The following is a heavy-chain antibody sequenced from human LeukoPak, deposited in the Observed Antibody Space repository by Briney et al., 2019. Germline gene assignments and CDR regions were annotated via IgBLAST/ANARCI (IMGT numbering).Heavy chain of an antibody. V-gene: IGHV1-2*02. Sequence: ASVKVSCKASGYTFTYYYMHWVRQAPGQGLEWMGWINPNSGGTNYAQKFQGRVTMTRDTSISTAYMELSRLRSDDTAVYYCAREGPIVGATHLVDYWGQRTLVTVSS. CDR3: AREGPIVGATHLVDY. CDR2: INPNSGGT. CDR1: GYTFTYYY. D-gene: IGHD1-26*01. J-gene: IGHJ4*02.